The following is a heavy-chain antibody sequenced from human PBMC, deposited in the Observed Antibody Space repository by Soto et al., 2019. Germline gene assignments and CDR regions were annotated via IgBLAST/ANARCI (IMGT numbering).Heavy chain of an antibody. CDR3: ATARAYSSGWYADY. Sequence: GGSLRLSCAASGFTFSSYGMHWVRQAPGKGLEWVAVISYDGSNKYYADSVKGRFTISRDNSKNTLYLQMNSLRAEDTAVYYCATARAYSSGWYADYWGQGTLVTVSS. CDR1: GFTFSSYG. V-gene: IGHV3-30*03. CDR2: ISYDGSNK. D-gene: IGHD6-19*01. J-gene: IGHJ4*02.